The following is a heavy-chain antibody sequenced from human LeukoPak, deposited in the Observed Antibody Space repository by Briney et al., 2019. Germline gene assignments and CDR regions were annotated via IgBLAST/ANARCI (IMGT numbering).Heavy chain of an antibody. CDR2: XKHDGGDK. D-gene: IGHD3-9*01. CDR3: ARGGNYDILTGYIFDY. V-gene: IGHV3-7*03. J-gene: IGHJ4*02. CDR1: GFTFSNYW. Sequence: QPGGSLRLSCAASGFTFSNYWMSWVRQAPGKGXXXXXXXKHDGGDKHYVDSVKGRFTIARDSAKNSLNLQMNSLRAEDTAVYYCARGGNYDILTGYIFDYWGQGTLVTVSS.